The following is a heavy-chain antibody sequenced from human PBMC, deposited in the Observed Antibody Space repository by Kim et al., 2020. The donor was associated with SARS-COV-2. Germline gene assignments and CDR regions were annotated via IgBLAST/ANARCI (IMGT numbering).Heavy chain of an antibody. CDR1: GYPFSGYY. Sequence: ASVKVSCKASGYPFSGYYMHWVRQAPGQGLEWMGWIIPNSGGTNYAQKFQGRVTMTRDTSISTAYMELSRLRSDDTAVYYCARVPSNRGVIIPYFDFWGQGTLVTVSS. CDR3: ARVPSNRGVIIPYFDF. CDR2: IIPNSGGT. J-gene: IGHJ4*02. V-gene: IGHV1-2*02. D-gene: IGHD3-10*01.